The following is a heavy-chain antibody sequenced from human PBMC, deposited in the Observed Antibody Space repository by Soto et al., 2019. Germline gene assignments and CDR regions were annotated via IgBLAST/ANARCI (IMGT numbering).Heavy chain of an antibody. V-gene: IGHV4-34*01. J-gene: IGHJ4*02. CDR3: ARGYDFWSGYYRRVYYFDY. Sequence: QVQLQQWGAGLLKPSETLSLTCAVYGGSFSGYYWRWIRQPQGKGLEWMGEINHSGSTNYNPPLKSRVTIPVDTSKNLFSLTLSAVAAADTAVYYCARGYDFWSGYYRRVYYFDYWGQGTLVTVSS. D-gene: IGHD3-3*01. CDR1: GGSFSGYY. CDR2: INHSGST.